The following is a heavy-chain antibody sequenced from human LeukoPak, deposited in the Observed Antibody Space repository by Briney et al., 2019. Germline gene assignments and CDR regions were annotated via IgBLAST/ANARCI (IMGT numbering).Heavy chain of an antibody. D-gene: IGHD3-3*01. Sequence: GGSLRLSCASSGFTFPRAWMSWVRQAPGKGLEWVGRITSKTDGETTDYAAAVKGRFVISRDDLRNILYLQMNSLTAEDTALYSCTTYENWGQGTLATVSS. J-gene: IGHJ4*02. CDR3: TTYEN. CDR2: ITSKTDGETT. V-gene: IGHV3-15*01. CDR1: GFTFPRAW.